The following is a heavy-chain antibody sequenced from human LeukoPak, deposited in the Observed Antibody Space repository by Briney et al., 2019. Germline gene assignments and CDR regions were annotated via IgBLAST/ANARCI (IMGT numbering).Heavy chain of an antibody. D-gene: IGHD3-3*01. Sequence: SETLSLTCAVYGGSFSGYYWSWIRQPPGKGLVWIGEINHSGSTNYNPSLKSRVTISVDTSKNQFSLKLSSVTAADTAVYYCARGFITIFGVDPFDYWGQGTLVTVSS. CDR2: INHSGST. CDR3: ARGFITIFGVDPFDY. CDR1: GGSFSGYY. J-gene: IGHJ4*02. V-gene: IGHV4-34*01.